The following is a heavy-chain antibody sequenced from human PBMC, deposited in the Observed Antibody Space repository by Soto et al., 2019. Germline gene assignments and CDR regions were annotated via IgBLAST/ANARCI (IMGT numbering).Heavy chain of an antibody. Sequence: SETLSLTCDVSGDTISTGGYTWAWIRQPPGKALEWIGHTYHSGNPYYNPSLKNRVTISTMSNNKFSLELSSVTAADTAVYYCTRGLFSGSSYSGSWYYFDSWGQGTMVT. CDR2: TYHSGNP. V-gene: IGHV4-30-2*01. CDR3: TRGLFSGSSYSGSWYYFDS. CDR1: GDTISTGGYT. D-gene: IGHD1-26*01. J-gene: IGHJ4*02.